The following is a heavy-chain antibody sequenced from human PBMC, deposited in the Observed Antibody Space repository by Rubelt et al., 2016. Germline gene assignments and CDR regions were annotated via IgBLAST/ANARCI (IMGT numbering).Heavy chain of an antibody. V-gene: IGHV3-21*04. CDR1: EFTFNTYA. CDR2: ISSSSGYI. J-gene: IGHJ4*02. CDR3: AKDRGGSYYAGHY. D-gene: IGHD1-26*01. Sequence: EVQLVESGGGLVKPGGSLRLSCAASEFTFNTYAMNWVRQAPGKGLEWVSSISSSSGYIYYSDSVKGRFTISREHAKNSLYLQMNSLRAEDTAVYYCAKDRGGSYYAGHYWGQGTLVTVSS.